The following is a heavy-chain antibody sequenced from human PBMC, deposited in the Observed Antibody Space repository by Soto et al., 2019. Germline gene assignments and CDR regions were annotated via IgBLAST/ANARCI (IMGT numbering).Heavy chain of an antibody. V-gene: IGHV1-18*01. CDR1: GYTFTSNG. CDR2: ISAYNGNT. J-gene: IGHJ6*03. D-gene: IGHD3-3*01. CDR3: ARVRFLVFYYMDV. Sequence: GASVKVSCKDSGYTFTSNGISWVRQAPGQGLEWMGWISAYNGNTNYAQKLQGRVTMTTDTSTSTAYMELRSLRSDDTAVYYCARVRFLVFYYMDVWGKGTTVTVSS.